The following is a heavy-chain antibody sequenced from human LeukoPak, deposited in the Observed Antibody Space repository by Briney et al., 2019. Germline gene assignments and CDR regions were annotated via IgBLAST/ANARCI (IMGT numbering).Heavy chain of an antibody. D-gene: IGHD2-2*01. CDR1: GYTFTSYG. V-gene: IGHV1-18*01. CDR3: ARESYCSSTSCYSDYYYYGMDV. Sequence: ASVKVSCKASGYTFTSYGISWVRQAPGQGLEWMGWISAYNGNTNYAQKLQGRVTMTTNTSTSTAYMELRSLRSDDTAVYYCARESYCSSTSCYSDYYYYGMDVWGQGTTVTVSS. CDR2: ISAYNGNT. J-gene: IGHJ6*02.